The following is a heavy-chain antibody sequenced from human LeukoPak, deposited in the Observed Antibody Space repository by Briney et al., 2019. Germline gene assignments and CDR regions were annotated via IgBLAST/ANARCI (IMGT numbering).Heavy chain of an antibody. D-gene: IGHD3-10*01. CDR3: AYGSGSFPYYGMDV. V-gene: IGHV1-18*04. Sequence: ASVRVSCKASGYTFTSYGISWVRQAPGQGLECMGWISAYNGNTNYAQKLQGRVTMTTDTSTSTAYMELRSLRSDDTAVYYCAYGSGSFPYYGMDVWGKGTTVTVSS. CDR1: GYTFTSYG. J-gene: IGHJ6*04. CDR2: ISAYNGNT.